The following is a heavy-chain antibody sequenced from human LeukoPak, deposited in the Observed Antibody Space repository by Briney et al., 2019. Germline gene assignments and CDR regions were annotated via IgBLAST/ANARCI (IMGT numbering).Heavy chain of an antibody. CDR2: ISSSSSYI. CDR1: GFTFSSYA. Sequence: GGSLRLSCAASGFTFSSYAMNWVRQAPGKGLEWVSSISSSSSYIYYADSVKGRFTISRDNAKNSLYPQMNSLRAEDTAVYYCARTRYGNAFDIWGQGTMVTVSS. D-gene: IGHD1-14*01. V-gene: IGHV3-21*01. J-gene: IGHJ3*02. CDR3: ARTRYGNAFDI.